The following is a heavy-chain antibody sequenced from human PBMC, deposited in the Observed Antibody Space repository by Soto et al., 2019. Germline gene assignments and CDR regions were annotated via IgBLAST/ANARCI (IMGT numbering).Heavy chain of an antibody. CDR2: ISSSSSYI. D-gene: IGHD6-19*01. Sequence: GSLRLSCAASGFTFSSYSMNWVRQAPGKGLEWVSSISSSSSYIYYADSVKGRFTISRDNAKNSLYLQMNSLRAEDTAVYYCASNAGWSPSDAFAIWGQGTMVTVSS. J-gene: IGHJ3*02. V-gene: IGHV3-21*01. CDR3: ASNAGWSPSDAFAI. CDR1: GFTFSSYS.